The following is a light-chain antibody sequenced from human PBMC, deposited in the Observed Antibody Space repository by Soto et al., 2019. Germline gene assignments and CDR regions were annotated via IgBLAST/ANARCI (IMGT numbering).Light chain of an antibody. CDR3: QQNGGPPRT. CDR1: QSVGSTF. J-gene: IGKJ1*01. Sequence: EIVLTQSPGTLSLSPGEGATLSCRASQSVGSTFLAWYQQKGGQAPRLLIHGASNRSAVIPDRFSGSGSGTDFTLSISRLEAEDFGVYYCQQNGGPPRTFGQGTKVEVK. CDR2: GAS. V-gene: IGKV3-20*01.